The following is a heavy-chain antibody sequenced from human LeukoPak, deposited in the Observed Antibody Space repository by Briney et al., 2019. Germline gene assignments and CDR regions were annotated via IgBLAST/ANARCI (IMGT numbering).Heavy chain of an antibody. J-gene: IGHJ6*02. CDR1: GYTFTSYG. V-gene: IGHV1-18*01. Sequence: ASVKDSRMASGYTFTSYGISWVRQAPGQGLEWMGWISAYNGNTNYAQKLQGRVTMTTDTSTSTAYMELRSLRSDDTAVYYCARDQIMDQLLYGDYYYGMDVWGQGTTVTVSS. D-gene: IGHD2-2*02. CDR3: ARDQIMDQLLYGDYYYGMDV. CDR2: ISAYNGNT.